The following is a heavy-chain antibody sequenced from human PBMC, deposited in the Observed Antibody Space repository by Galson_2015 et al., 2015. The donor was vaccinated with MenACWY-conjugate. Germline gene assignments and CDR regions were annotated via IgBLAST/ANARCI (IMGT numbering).Heavy chain of an antibody. CDR3: ARRGRSSSWYGDAFDI. CDR2: IYPGDSDT. J-gene: IGHJ3*02. D-gene: IGHD6-13*01. V-gene: IGHV5-51*01. CDR1: GYSFTSYW. Sequence: QSGAEVKKPGESLKISCKGSGYSFTSYWIGWVRQMPGKGLEWMGIIYPGDSDTRYSPSFQGQVTISADKSISTAYLQWSSLKASDTAMYYCARRGRSSSWYGDAFDIWGQGTMVTVSP.